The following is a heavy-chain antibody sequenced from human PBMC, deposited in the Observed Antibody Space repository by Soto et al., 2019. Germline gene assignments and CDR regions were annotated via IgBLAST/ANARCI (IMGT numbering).Heavy chain of an antibody. CDR3: ARVTYGDYNFLDS. CDR2: VNPTFGVT. CDR1: ENTFTNFF. D-gene: IGHD4-17*01. Sequence: QGLLIQSGAEVRRPGATVKISCKASENTFTNFFFHWVRQAPGRSLEWLGMVNPTFGVTKYEQRCQGRVTMTGDTSTSTVFLEVRGLTSNDTALSFCARVTYGDYNFLDSWGHGTLVTVSS. V-gene: IGHV1-46*01. J-gene: IGHJ5*01.